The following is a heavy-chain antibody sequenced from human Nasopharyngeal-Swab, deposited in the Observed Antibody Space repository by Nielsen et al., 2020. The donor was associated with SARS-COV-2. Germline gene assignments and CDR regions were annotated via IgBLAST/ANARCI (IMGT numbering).Heavy chain of an antibody. CDR3: ASLEGITVAGTLIDY. CDR2: IYYSGST. V-gene: IGHV4-39*01. CDR1: GGSISSSSYY. J-gene: IGHJ4*02. Sequence: GSLRLSCTVSGGSISSSSYYWGWIRQPPGKGLEWIGSIYYSGSTYYNPSLKSRVTISVGTSKNQFSLKLSSVTAADTAVYYCASLEGITVAGTLIDYWGQGTLVTVSS. D-gene: IGHD6-19*01.